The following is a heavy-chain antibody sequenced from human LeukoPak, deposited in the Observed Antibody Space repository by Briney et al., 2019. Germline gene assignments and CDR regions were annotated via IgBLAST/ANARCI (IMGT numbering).Heavy chain of an antibody. D-gene: IGHD2-2*01. J-gene: IGHJ2*01. Sequence: SETLSLTCTVSGGSISSYYWSWIRQPAGKGLEWIGRTYTSGSTNYNPSLKSRVTMSVDTSKNQFSLKLSSVTAADTAVYYCARALGYCSSTSCDLRYFDLWGRGTLVTVSS. V-gene: IGHV4-4*07. CDR2: TYTSGST. CDR1: GGSISSYY. CDR3: ARALGYCSSTSCDLRYFDL.